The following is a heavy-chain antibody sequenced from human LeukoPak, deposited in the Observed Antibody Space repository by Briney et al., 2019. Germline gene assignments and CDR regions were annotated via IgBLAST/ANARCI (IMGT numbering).Heavy chain of an antibody. J-gene: IGHJ5*02. CDR3: GGFGVVIGSNWFDP. V-gene: IGHV4-30-4*01. D-gene: IGHD3-3*01. CDR2: IYYSGST. CDR1: GGSISSGDYY. Sequence: PSQTLSLTCTVSGGSISSGDYYWSWIRQPPGKGLEWIGYIYYSGSTYYNPSLKSRVTISVDTSKNQFSLKLSSVTAAETAVYYCGGFGVVIGSNWFDPWGQGTLVTVSS.